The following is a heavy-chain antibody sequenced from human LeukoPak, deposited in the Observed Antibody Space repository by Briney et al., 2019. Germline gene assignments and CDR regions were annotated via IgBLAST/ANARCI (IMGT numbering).Heavy chain of an antibody. J-gene: IGHJ1*01. Sequence: SETLSLTCAVYGGSFSGYYWGWIRQPPGKGLEWIGEINHSGSTNYNPSLKSRVTISVDTSKNQFSLKLSSVTAADTAVYYCARGVKNTMIVFTGYFQHWGQGTLVTVSS. V-gene: IGHV4-34*01. CDR2: INHSGST. CDR1: GGSFSGYY. CDR3: ARGVKNTMIVFTGYFQH. D-gene: IGHD3-22*01.